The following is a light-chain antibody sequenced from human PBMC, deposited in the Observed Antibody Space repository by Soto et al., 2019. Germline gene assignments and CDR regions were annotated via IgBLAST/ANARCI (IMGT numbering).Light chain of an antibody. CDR3: QQYNNWPAIT. V-gene: IGKV1-5*03. CDR1: QSISSW. CDR2: KAS. J-gene: IGKJ5*01. Sequence: DIQMTQSPSTLSASVGDRVTITCRASQSISSWLAWYQQKPGKAPKLLIYKASSLESGVPSRFSGSGSGTESTLTISSLQSEDFAVYYCQQYNNWPAITFGQGTRLEIK.